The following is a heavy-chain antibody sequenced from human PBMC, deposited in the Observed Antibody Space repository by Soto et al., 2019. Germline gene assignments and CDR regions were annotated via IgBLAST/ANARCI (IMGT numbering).Heavy chain of an antibody. CDR3: ARDLGFCSSTSCFPYFGP. V-gene: IGHV4-59*01. CDR2: IYYSGTP. D-gene: IGHD2-2*01. CDR1: GGSITSYY. J-gene: IGHJ5*02. Sequence: SETLSLTCTVSGGSITSYYWSWIWQPPGKGLEWIGYIYYSGTPNYNPSLKTRVTISVDTPKNQFSLKLTSVTAADTAVYYCARDLGFCSSTSCFPYFGPWGQGTLVTVSS.